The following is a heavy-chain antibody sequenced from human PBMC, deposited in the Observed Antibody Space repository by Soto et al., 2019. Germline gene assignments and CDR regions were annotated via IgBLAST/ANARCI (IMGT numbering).Heavy chain of an antibody. Sequence: PGGALRLYCAASGFTFSTYAMSWVRQAPGKGVELVVVISASGDNSYYADSVKGRFTISSDNSKGILYLQINNLRAEDTAVYYCADGGEWSFNFVXWGQGTMVTVSX. J-gene: IGHJ4*02. CDR2: ISASGDNS. CDR1: GFTFSTYA. V-gene: IGHV3-23*01. D-gene: IGHD3-3*01. CDR3: ADGGEWSFNFVX.